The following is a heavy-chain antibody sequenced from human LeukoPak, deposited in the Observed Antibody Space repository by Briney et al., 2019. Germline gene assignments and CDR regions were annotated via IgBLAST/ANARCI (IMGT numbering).Heavy chain of an antibody. D-gene: IGHD3-22*01. Sequence: PSEALSLTCTVSGGSFNSYYWSWIRQPAGKGLEWIGRIYTSGSTNYNPSLKSRVTMSVDTSKNQFSLKLSAVTAADTAVYYCARDSSGYYYGYYYMDVWGKGTTVTISS. V-gene: IGHV4-4*07. CDR2: IYTSGST. CDR3: ARDSSGYYYGYYYMDV. CDR1: GGSFNSYY. J-gene: IGHJ6*03.